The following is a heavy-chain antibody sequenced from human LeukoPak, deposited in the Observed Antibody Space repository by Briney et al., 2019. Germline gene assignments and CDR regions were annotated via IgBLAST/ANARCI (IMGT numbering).Heavy chain of an antibody. CDR2: ISDAGNTL. V-gene: IGHV3-48*03. D-gene: IGHD4-23*01. Sequence: GGSLRLSCAASGFTFTSHDMNWVPQAPGKRLECLAYISDAGNTLYYAHSVKGRFPISRDNAKNSLSLQMNSLSGDDTAVYYFAGGGRWVPEGPITFFFCFWGPGSPVTVAS. CDR1: GFTFTSHD. J-gene: IGHJ6*02. CDR3: AGGGRWVPEGPITFFFCF.